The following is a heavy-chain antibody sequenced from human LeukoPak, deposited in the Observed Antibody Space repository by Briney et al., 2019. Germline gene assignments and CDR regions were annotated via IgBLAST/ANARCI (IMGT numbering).Heavy chain of an antibody. CDR2: INLSGGST. CDR1: GYTFTSYY. V-gene: IGHV1-46*01. Sequence: ASVKVSCKASGYTFTSYYMHWVRQAPGQGLEWMGIINLSGGSTSYAQKFQGRVTMTRDMSTSTVYMELSSLRSEDTAVYYCARVLKYYYDSSGHDAFDIWGQGTMVTVSS. CDR3: ARVLKYYYDSSGHDAFDI. J-gene: IGHJ3*02. D-gene: IGHD3-22*01.